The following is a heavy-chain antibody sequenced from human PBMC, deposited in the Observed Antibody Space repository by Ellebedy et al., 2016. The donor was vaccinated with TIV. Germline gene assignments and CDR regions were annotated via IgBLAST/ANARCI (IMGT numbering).Heavy chain of an antibody. J-gene: IGHJ1*01. CDR2: IIPIFGTA. D-gene: IGHD3-22*01. CDR1: GGTFSSYA. CDR3: ARDEGYYYDSSGYLHTRLEYFQH. Sequence: SVKVSCXASGGTFSSYAISWVRQAPGQGLEWMGGIIPIFGTANYAQKFQGRVTITADESTSTAYMELSSLRSEDTAVYYCARDEGYYYDSSGYLHTRLEYFQHWGQGTLVTVSS. V-gene: IGHV1-69*13.